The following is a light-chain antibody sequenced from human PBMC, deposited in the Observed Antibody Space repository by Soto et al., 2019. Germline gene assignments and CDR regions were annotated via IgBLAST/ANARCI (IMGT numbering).Light chain of an antibody. J-gene: IGKJ2*01. CDR3: QQRFTWPPYT. V-gene: IGKV3-11*01. CDR1: QSVSSY. CDR2: DAS. Sequence: EIVLTQSPATLSLSPGERATLSCRASQSVSSYLAWYQQKPGQAPRIIIYDASNRATGIPARFSGSGSGTDFTLTISSLEPDDFAVYFCQQRFTWPPYTFGQGTKLEIK.